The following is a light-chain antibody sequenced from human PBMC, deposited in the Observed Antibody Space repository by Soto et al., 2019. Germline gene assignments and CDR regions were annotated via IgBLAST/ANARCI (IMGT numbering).Light chain of an antibody. CDR3: SSYGSGNTVV. J-gene: IGLJ2*01. CDR2: EVT. CDR1: SSDVGAYNS. Sequence: QSALTQPASVSGSPGQSITISCTGTSSDVGAYNSVCWYQQHPGKVPKLLIYEVTNRPSGVSNRFSGSKSGNTASLTISGLQPEDDATYYCSSYGSGNTVVFGGGTKLTVL. V-gene: IGLV2-14*01.